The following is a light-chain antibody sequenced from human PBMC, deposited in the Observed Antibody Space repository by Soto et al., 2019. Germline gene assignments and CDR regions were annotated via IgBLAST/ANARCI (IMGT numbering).Light chain of an antibody. CDR1: QTVSSTY. CDR2: GVS. J-gene: IGKJ2*01. V-gene: IGKV3-20*01. CDR3: QLHGGSPPEYI. Sequence: IVLTQSPGTLSLSPGERATLSCRASQTVSSTYLAWYQQTPGQAPRLLIYGVSNRATGIPGRFSCGGSGTDFTLIISSLEPEDFAVYSCQLHGGSPPEYIFGQGTKLEIK.